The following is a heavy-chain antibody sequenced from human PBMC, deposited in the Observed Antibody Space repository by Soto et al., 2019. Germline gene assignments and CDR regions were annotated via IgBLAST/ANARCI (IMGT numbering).Heavy chain of an antibody. Sequence: GESLKISCRVSGYRFTSYWIGWVRQMPGKGLECMGIIYPGDSDTRYSPSFQGQVTISADKSISTAYLQWSSLKTEDTAVYYCTGPSLRPLPSGGMDVWGQGTTVTVSS. CDR3: TGPSLRPLPSGGMDV. CDR2: IYPGDSDT. D-gene: IGHD4-17*01. CDR1: GYRFTSYW. V-gene: IGHV5-51*01. J-gene: IGHJ6*02.